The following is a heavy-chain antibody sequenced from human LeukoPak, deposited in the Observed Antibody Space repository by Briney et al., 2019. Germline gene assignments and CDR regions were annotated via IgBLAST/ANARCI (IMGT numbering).Heavy chain of an antibody. CDR2: ISYDGSNE. CDR1: GFTFSSFG. CDR3: VKGYYYDSSGPFDD. D-gene: IGHD3-22*01. V-gene: IGHV3-30*18. J-gene: IGHJ4*02. Sequence: GRSLRLSCAASGFTFSSFGMHWVRQAPGKGLEWVALISYDGSNEYYADSVKGRFTISRDNSKNTLYLQTDSLRAEDAAVYYCVKGYYYDSSGPFDDWGQGTLVTVSS.